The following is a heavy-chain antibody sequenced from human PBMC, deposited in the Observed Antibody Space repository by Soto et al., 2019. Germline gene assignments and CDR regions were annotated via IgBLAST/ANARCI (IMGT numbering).Heavy chain of an antibody. D-gene: IGHD6-13*01. Sequence: PGGSIRLPCAASGLTFSDSYMGWIRQAPGKGLEWVSYISSSGASIYYADSVKGRFTISRDNAENSLSLQMNSLRAEDTAVYYCVRGGWSSSGGIAASWGQGTLVTVSS. V-gene: IGHV3-11*01. CDR1: GLTFSDSY. CDR2: ISSSGASI. CDR3: VRGGWSSSGGIAAS. J-gene: IGHJ5*02.